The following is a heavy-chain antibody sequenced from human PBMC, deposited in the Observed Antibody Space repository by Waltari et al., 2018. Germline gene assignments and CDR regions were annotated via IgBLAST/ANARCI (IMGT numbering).Heavy chain of an antibody. V-gene: IGHV4-4*02. D-gene: IGHD2-15*01. CDR2: VRRSGRT. J-gene: IGHJ4*02. CDR1: GDSMNYW. CDR3: ARDRGRGLYLDS. Sequence: QLQLQESGPGLVKPSGTLSLICAVSGDSMNYWWSWVRQPPGKGLEWIGQVRRSGRTTYSPSFASRVAVSVDSSKNEFSLRLTFATAADTAVYYCARDRGRGLYLDSWGPGTLVTV.